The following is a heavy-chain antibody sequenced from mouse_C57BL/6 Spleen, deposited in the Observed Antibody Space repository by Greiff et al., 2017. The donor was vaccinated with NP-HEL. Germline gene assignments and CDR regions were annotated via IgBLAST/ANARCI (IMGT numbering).Heavy chain of an antibody. Sequence: VQLQQSGPELVKPGASVKISCKASGYAFSSSWMNWVKQRPGKGLEWIGRIYPGDGDTNYNGKFKGKATLTADKSSSTAYMQLSSLTSEDSAVYFCARSRLRPFAYWGQGTLVTVSA. CDR3: ARSRLRPFAY. CDR1: GYAFSSSW. D-gene: IGHD2-2*01. J-gene: IGHJ3*01. V-gene: IGHV1-82*01. CDR2: IYPGDGDT.